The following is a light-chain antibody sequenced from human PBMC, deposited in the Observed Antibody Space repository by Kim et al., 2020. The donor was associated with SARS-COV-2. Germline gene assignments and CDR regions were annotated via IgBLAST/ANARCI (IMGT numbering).Light chain of an antibody. Sequence: ASVRLTWTLSSGHSTYAIAWLQQQPEKGPRYLMKVNSDGSHSKGDGIPARFSGSSSGAGRYLPISSLQSYDEADYYCQTWGTGFRMFGGGTQLTVL. J-gene: IGLJ3*02. CDR3: QTWGTGFRM. CDR2: VNSDGSH. V-gene: IGLV4-69*01. CDR1: SGHSTYA.